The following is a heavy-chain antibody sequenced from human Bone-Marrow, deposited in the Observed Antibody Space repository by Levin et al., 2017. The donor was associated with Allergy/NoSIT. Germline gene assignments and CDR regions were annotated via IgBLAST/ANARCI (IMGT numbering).Heavy chain of an antibody. V-gene: IGHV3-30*18. CDR3: AKSYGDYAPYWYFDL. J-gene: IGHJ2*01. CDR2: ISYDGSNK. Sequence: GGSLRLSCAASGFTFSSYGMHWVRQAPGKGLEWVAVISYDGSNKYYADSVKGRFTISRDNSKNTLYLQMNSLRAEDTAVYYCAKSYGDYAPYWYFDLWGRGTLVTVSS. D-gene: IGHD4-17*01. CDR1: GFTFSSYG.